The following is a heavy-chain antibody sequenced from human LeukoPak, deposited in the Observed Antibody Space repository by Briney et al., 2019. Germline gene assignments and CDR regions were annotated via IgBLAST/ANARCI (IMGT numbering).Heavy chain of an antibody. CDR1: GGSFSGYY. V-gene: IGHV4-34*01. J-gene: IGHJ6*03. CDR3: VRDRPKIVLLQYPEEEHYMDV. D-gene: IGHD2-2*01. Sequence: SETLSLTCAVYGGSFSGYYWSWIRQPPGKGLEWIGEINHSGSTNYNPSLKSRVTISVDTSKNQFSLELTSVTAADTAMYHCVRDRPKIVLLQYPEEEHYMDVWGKGTTVTVSS. CDR2: INHSGST.